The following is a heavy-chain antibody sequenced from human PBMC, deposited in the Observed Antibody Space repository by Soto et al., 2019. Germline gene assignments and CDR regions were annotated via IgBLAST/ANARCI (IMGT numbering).Heavy chain of an antibody. Sequence: EVQLVESGGGLVKPGGSLRLSCAVSGFTFDKVWMNWVRQAPGKGLEWVGRIKSKTDGGTTDYAAPVKGRFTISRDNSTTMLYLQMNSLKTEDTGMYFCTTGRDDLLYWGQGTLVTVSS. CDR3: TTGRDDLLY. CDR2: IKSKTDGGTT. CDR1: GFTFDKVW. V-gene: IGHV3-15*07. D-gene: IGHD1-26*01. J-gene: IGHJ4*02.